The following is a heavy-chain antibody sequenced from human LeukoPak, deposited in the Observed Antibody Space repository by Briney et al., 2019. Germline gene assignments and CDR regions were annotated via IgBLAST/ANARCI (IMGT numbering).Heavy chain of an antibody. Sequence: GGSLRLSCAASGFIFSGYSMNWVRQDSGKGLEWVGLIDRKVKGYATAFAASVKGRFTISRDDSQNTAFLHMDTLKTEDTALYFCTKDSGTYSWLDPWGQGTLVTVSS. CDR1: GFIFSGYS. CDR2: IDRKVKGYAT. V-gene: IGHV3-73*01. CDR3: TKDSGTYSWLDP. D-gene: IGHD1-26*01. J-gene: IGHJ5*02.